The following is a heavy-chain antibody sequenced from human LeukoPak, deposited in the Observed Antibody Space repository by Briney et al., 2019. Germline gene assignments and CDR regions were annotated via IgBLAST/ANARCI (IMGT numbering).Heavy chain of an antibody. D-gene: IGHD5-12*01. CDR2: IYHSGST. Sequence: SETLSLTCAVSGGSISSGGYSWSWIRQPPGKGLEWIGYIYHSGSTYYNPSLKSRVTISVGRSKNQFSLKLSSVTAADTAVYYCARLLRLGAFDIWGQGTMVTVSS. J-gene: IGHJ3*02. CDR1: GGSISSGGYS. V-gene: IGHV4-30-2*01. CDR3: ARLLRLGAFDI.